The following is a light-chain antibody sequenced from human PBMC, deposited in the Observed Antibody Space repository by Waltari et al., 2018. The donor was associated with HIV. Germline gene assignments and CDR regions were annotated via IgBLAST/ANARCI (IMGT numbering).Light chain of an antibody. CDR3: YSLDYSGNHGV. V-gene: IGLV3-10*01. CDR2: EDS. Sequence: SYELTQPPPVSVSPGQTARITCSGDALPKKYAYRFQQKSGQAPVVVIHEDSKRPSGIPERFSGSSSGTVATLTISGAQAEDEAVYHCYSLDYSGNHGVFGGGTTLTVL. J-gene: IGLJ3*02. CDR1: ALPKKY.